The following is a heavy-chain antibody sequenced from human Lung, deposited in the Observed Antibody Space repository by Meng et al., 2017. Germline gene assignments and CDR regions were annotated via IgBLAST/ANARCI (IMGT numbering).Heavy chain of an antibody. CDR2: INPKSGDT. V-gene: IGHV1-2*06. J-gene: IGHJ4*02. CDR3: ARDEDISAAGKLFGDY. Sequence: VQCVESGAEVKKPGASVKVSCKASGYTFPDYWLHWVRRAPGQGLEWMGRINPKSGDTHYAQRFQGRVTMTGDTSISTAYMELSGLRSDDTAMYYCARDEDISAAGKLFGDYWGQGTLVTVSS. CDR1: GYTFPDYW. D-gene: IGHD6-13*01.